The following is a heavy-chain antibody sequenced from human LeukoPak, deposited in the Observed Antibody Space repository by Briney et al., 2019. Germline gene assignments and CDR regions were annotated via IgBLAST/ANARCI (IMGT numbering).Heavy chain of an antibody. D-gene: IGHD6-13*01. CDR2: IKQDGSEK. CDR1: GFTFSSYW. J-gene: IGHJ4*02. CDR3: AKVGQQLEFDY. V-gene: IGHV3-7*01. Sequence: GGSPRLSCAASGFTFSSYWMSWVRQAPGKGLEWVANIKQDGSEKYYVDSVKGRFTISRDNAKNSLYLQMNSLRAEDTAVYYCAKVGQQLEFDYWGQGTLVTVSS.